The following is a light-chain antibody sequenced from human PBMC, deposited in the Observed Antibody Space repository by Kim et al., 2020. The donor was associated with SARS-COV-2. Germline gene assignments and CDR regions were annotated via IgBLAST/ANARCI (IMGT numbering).Light chain of an antibody. Sequence: QSVTISCTGTSSDIGYYNGVSWYQQPPGTAPKLMIYEVSNRPSGVPDRFSGSKSGNTASLTISGPQTEDEADYYCSSYISSSTSVVFGGGTQLTVL. J-gene: IGLJ2*01. CDR2: EVS. CDR1: SSDIGYYNG. CDR3: SSYISSSTSVV. V-gene: IGLV2-18*02.